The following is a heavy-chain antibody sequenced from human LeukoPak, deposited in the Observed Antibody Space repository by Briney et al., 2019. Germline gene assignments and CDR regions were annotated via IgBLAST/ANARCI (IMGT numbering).Heavy chain of an antibody. Sequence: SETLSLTCTVSGASMTSYHWFWIRQPPGKGLEWIGHIFYTGSTTYNPSLKSRLTISIDTSKNQFSLRLTSVTAADTAMYYCARYGTTWYAIDPWGQGTLVTVSS. D-gene: IGHD6-13*01. CDR1: GASMTSYH. V-gene: IGHV4-59*08. J-gene: IGHJ5*02. CDR3: ARYGTTWYAIDP. CDR2: IFYTGST.